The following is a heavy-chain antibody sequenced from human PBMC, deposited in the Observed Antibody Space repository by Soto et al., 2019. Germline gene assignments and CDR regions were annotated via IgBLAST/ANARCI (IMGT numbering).Heavy chain of an antibody. V-gene: IGHV4-4*07. D-gene: IGHD5-12*01. CDR3: ARNVASPGVSGSWGAFDI. Sequence: QVQLQESGPGLVKPSETLSLICTVSGGSISNYFWDWIRQPAGKGLEWIGRIFSSGSTNYNASLKSRVTMSVDTSKNQVSLKLTSMTAADMAVYYCARNVASPGVSGSWGAFDIWGQGTMVTVSS. J-gene: IGHJ3*02. CDR1: GGSISNYF. CDR2: IFSSGST.